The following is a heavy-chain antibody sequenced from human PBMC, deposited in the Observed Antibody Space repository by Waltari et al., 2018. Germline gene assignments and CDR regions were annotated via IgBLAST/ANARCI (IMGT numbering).Heavy chain of an antibody. D-gene: IGHD1-26*01. Sequence: QLQLQESGPGLVKPSETLSLTCTVSCGSISSSSYYWGWIRQPPGKGLEWIGSIYYSGSTYYNPSLKSRVTISVDTSKNQFSLKLSSVTAADTAVYYCARDSRSRPFDYWGQGTLVTVSS. V-gene: IGHV4-39*07. CDR3: ARDSRSRPFDY. CDR1: CGSISSSSYY. CDR2: IYYSGST. J-gene: IGHJ4*02.